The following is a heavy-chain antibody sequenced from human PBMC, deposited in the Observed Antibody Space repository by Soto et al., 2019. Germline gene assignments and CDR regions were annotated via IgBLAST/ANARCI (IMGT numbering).Heavy chain of an antibody. D-gene: IGHD6-13*01. Sequence: SGPTLVNPTQTLTLTCTFSRFSLSTSGVGVGWIRQPPGKALELLALIYWDDDKRYSPSLKSRLTITKDTSKNQVVLTMTNMDPVDIATYYCAHIIAAACYDDYFDYWGQGTLVTVSS. CDR2: IYWDDDK. J-gene: IGHJ4*02. CDR3: AHIIAAACYDDYFDY. V-gene: IGHV2-5*02. CDR1: RFSLSTSGVG.